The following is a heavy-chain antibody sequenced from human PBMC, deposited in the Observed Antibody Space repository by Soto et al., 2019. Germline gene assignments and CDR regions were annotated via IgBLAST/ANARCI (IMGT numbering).Heavy chain of an antibody. J-gene: IGHJ3*02. D-gene: IGHD5-12*01. CDR3: ARRGRGKREYSGYDVPTNAFDI. CDR1: GGSISSGSYY. CDR2: IYYSGST. Sequence: SETLSLSCTVSGGSISSGSYYWGWIRQPPGKGLEWIGSIYYSGSTYYNPSLKSRVTISVDTSKNQFSLKLSSVTAADTAVYYCARRGRGKREYSGYDVPTNAFDIWGQGTMVTVSS. V-gene: IGHV4-39*01.